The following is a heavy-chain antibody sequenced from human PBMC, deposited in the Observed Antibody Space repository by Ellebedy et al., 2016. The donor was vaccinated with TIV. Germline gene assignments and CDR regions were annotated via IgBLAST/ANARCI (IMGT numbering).Heavy chain of an antibody. Sequence: GESLKISXKGSGYSFTSYWISWVRQMPGKGLEWMGRIDPSDSYTNYSPSFQGHVTISADKSISTAYLQWSSLKASDTAMYYCARPYCSSTSCYPPYNWFDPWGQGTLVTVSS. V-gene: IGHV5-10-1*01. D-gene: IGHD2-2*01. CDR3: ARPYCSSTSCYPPYNWFDP. CDR1: GYSFTSYW. J-gene: IGHJ5*02. CDR2: IDPSDSYT.